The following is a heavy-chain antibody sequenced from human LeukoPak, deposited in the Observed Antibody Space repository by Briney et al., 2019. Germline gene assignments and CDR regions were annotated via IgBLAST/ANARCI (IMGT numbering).Heavy chain of an antibody. J-gene: IGHJ3*02. CDR2: INHSGST. CDR1: GGSFSGYY. D-gene: IGHD3-10*01. Sequence: SETLSLTCAVYGGSFSGYYWSWIRQPPGKGLEWIGEINHSGSTNYNPSLKSRVTISVDTSKNQFSLKLSSVTAVDTAVYYCAREAATDGSGNDIWGQGTMVTVSS. CDR3: AREAATDGSGNDI. V-gene: IGHV4-34*01.